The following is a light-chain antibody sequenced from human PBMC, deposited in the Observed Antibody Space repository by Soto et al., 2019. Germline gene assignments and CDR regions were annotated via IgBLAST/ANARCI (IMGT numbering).Light chain of an antibody. CDR2: AAT. V-gene: IGKV1-39*01. CDR1: QRVSPN. J-gene: IGKJ1*01. CDR3: QQSYSLPVWT. Sequence: DIQMTQSPSSLSASVGDSVTITCRASQRVSPNVSWYQQKLGKPPKLLISAATNLADGVPSRFGGSGSGTDFTLSVSSLQPEDFATYYCQQSYSLPVWTFGQGTKVDIK.